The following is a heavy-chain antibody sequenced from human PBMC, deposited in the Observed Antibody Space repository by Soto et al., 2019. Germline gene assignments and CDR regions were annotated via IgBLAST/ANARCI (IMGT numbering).Heavy chain of an antibody. CDR2: IIPIFGTA. CDR3: ARDVGRHPGGIDY. Sequence: QVQLVQSGAEVKKPGSSVKVSCKASGGTFSSYSINWVRQAPGQGLEWMGEIIPIFGTANYAQKFQGRVTSTADESTSTAFMELSSLRSEDTAVYYCARDVGRHPGGIDYWGQGTLVTVSS. D-gene: IGHD1-26*01. J-gene: IGHJ4*02. V-gene: IGHV1-69*01. CDR1: GGTFSSYS.